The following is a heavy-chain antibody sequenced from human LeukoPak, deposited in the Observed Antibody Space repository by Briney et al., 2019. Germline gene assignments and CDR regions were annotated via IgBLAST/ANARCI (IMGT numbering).Heavy chain of an antibody. CDR2: ISGSASTI. J-gene: IGHJ4*02. CDR1: GFTFSSYA. V-gene: IGHV3-48*04. D-gene: IGHD3-22*01. CDR3: ARAPPYDSSGLLDY. Sequence: PGGSLRLSCAASGFTFSSYAMSWVRQAPGKGLEWVSYISGSASTIYYADSVKGRFTISRDNAKKSLYLQMNTLRAEDTAVYYCARAPPYDSSGLLDYWGQGTLVTVSS.